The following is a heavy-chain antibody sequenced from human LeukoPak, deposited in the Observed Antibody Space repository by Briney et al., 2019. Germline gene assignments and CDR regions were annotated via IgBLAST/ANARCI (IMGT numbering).Heavy chain of an antibody. Sequence: PGGSLRLSCAASGFTFSSYWMSWIRQPPGKGLEWIGEINHSGSTNYNPSLKSRVTISVDTSKNQFSLKLSSVTAADTAVYYCAGGNDSSGYYWNDYWGQGTLVTVSS. CDR3: AGGNDSSGYYWNDY. J-gene: IGHJ4*02. D-gene: IGHD3-22*01. V-gene: IGHV4-34*01. CDR2: INHSGST. CDR1: GFTFSSYW.